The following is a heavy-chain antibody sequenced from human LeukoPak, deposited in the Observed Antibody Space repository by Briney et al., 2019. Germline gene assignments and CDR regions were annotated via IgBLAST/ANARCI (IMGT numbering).Heavy chain of an antibody. V-gene: IGHV1-2*02. D-gene: IGHD3-16*01. J-gene: IGHJ4*02. CDR1: GYTFTGYY. Sequence: GASVTVSYKASGYTFTGYYMHWVRQAPGQGLEWMGWINPNSGGTNYAQKFEGRVTMTRDTSISTAYMELSRLRSEDTAVYYCARDNDSRDPPHFDYGGQGTLVTVSS. CDR2: INPNSGGT. CDR3: ARDNDSRDPPHFDY.